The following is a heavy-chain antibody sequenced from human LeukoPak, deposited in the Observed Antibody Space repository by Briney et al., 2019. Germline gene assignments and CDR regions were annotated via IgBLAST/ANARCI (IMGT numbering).Heavy chain of an antibody. CDR2: INYSGTT. Sequence: SETLSLTCTVSGGSISPSNYYWAWIRQTPGKGLEWIASINYSGTTYYNPSLKSRVTISVDTSENHFSLRLSSATAADTAVYYCAKIGDEGGDFYRYWGQGTLVTVSS. CDR1: GGSISPSNYY. CDR3: AKIGDEGGDFYRY. J-gene: IGHJ4*02. V-gene: IGHV4-39*02. D-gene: IGHD2-21*01.